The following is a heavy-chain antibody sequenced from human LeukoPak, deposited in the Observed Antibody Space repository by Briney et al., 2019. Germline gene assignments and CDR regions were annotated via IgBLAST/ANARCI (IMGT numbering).Heavy chain of an antibody. V-gene: IGHV3-11*06. J-gene: IGHJ4*02. Sequence: TPGGSLILSCAASGFTFSDYYMSWIRQAPGKGLEWVSYIRSSSSYTNYADSVKGRFTISRDNAKNSLYLQMNSLRAEDTAVYYCARGYYDNSGYYFPFDYWGQGTLVTVSS. CDR1: GFTFSDYY. CDR3: ARGYYDNSGYYFPFDY. D-gene: IGHD3-22*01. CDR2: IRSSSSYT.